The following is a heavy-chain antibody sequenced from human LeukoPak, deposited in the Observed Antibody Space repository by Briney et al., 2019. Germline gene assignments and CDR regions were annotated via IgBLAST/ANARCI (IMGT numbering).Heavy chain of an antibody. D-gene: IGHD3-22*01. Sequence: SETLSLTCSVSGDSISRSDSYWVWIRQPPGKGLEWFVTIYYSGRTYYSPSLKSRVTMSVDTSNNQFSLNLRSVTATDTAVYYCARRRYYDGSGYLEWGQGTLLSVSS. CDR2: IYYSGRT. CDR1: GDSISRSDSY. V-gene: IGHV4-39*01. J-gene: IGHJ1*01. CDR3: ARRRYYDGSGYLE.